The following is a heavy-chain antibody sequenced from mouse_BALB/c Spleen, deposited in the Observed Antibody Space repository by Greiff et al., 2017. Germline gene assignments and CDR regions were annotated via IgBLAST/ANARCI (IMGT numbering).Heavy chain of an antibody. CDR3: ARGDYDRFDV. V-gene: IGHV1S29*02. CDR1: GYTFTDYN. CDR2: IYPYNGGT. J-gene: IGHJ1*01. Sequence: VQLKQSGPELVKPGASVKISCKASGYTFTDYNMHWVKQSHGKSLEWIGYIYPYNGGTGYNQKFKSKATLTVDNSSSTAYMELRSLTSEDSAVYYCARGDYDRFDVWGAGTTVTVSS. D-gene: IGHD2-4*01.